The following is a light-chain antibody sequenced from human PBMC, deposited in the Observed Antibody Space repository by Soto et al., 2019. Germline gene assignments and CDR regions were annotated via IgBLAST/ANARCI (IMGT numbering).Light chain of an antibody. Sequence: QSVLTQPASVSGSPGQSITISCTGTVSDVGNYKFVSWFQQHPGKAPKLMIYEVANRPSWVSNRFSGSKSGNTASLIISGLQADDEADYYCSSYTGSSTLVFGTGTKLTVL. V-gene: IGLV2-14*01. CDR1: VSDVGNYKF. J-gene: IGLJ1*01. CDR2: EVA. CDR3: SSYTGSSTLV.